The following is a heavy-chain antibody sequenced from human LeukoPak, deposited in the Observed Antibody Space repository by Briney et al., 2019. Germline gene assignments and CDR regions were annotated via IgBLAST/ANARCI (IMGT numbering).Heavy chain of an antibody. J-gene: IGHJ6*03. CDR1: GFTFSSYA. D-gene: IGHD2-2*01. CDR2: ISYDGSNK. Sequence: GRSLRLSCTASGFTFSSYAMHWVRQAPGKGLEWVAVISYDGSNKYYADSVKGRFTISRDNSKNTLYLQMNSLRAEDTAVYYCARDVDCSSTSCYYYYYYYMDVWGKGTTVTVSS. V-gene: IGHV3-30-3*01. CDR3: ARDVDCSSTSCYYYYYYYMDV.